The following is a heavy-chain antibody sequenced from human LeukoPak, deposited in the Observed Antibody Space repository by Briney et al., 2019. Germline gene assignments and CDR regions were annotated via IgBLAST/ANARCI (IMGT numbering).Heavy chain of an antibody. CDR1: GGSISSSSYY. Sequence: SGTLSLTCTVSGGSISSSSYYWGWIRQPPGKGLEWIGSIYYSGSTYYNPSLKSRVTISVDTSKNQFSLKLSSVTAADTAVYYCARGGTAMYYDFWSGSHVDFDYWGQGTLVTVSS. CDR2: IYYSGST. V-gene: IGHV4-39*07. J-gene: IGHJ4*02. D-gene: IGHD3-3*01. CDR3: ARGGTAMYYDFWSGSHVDFDY.